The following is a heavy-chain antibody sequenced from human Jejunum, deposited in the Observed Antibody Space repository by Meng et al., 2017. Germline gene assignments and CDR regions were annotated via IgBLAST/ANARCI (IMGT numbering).Heavy chain of an antibody. J-gene: IGHJ5*02. CDR1: GDSVASNDAA. V-gene: IGHV6-1*01. D-gene: IGHD3-10*01. Sequence: GQLEQEGPGLVKPSQTLSLTCDIAGDSVASNDAAWNWIRQSPSRGLEWLGRTYFRSKWYYDYEVSVRGRITINADTSKNHFSLHLNSVTPEDTAVYFCTRARAYGSAYSWFDPWGQGSLVTVSS. CDR3: TRARAYGSAYSWFDP. CDR2: TYFRSKWYY.